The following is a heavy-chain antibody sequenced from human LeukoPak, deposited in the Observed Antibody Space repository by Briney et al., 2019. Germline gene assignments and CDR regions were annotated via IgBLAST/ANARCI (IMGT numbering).Heavy chain of an antibody. CDR1: GGSISSYY. CDR2: IYYSGST. CDR3: ARGTVEDSYGYGLDSYYYMDV. J-gene: IGHJ6*03. Sequence: SETLSLTCTVSGGSISSYYWSWIRQPPGKGLEWIGYIYYSGSTNYNPSLKSRVTISVDTSKNQFSLKLSSVTAADTAVYYCARGTVEDSYGYGLDSYYYMDVWGKGATVTVSS. D-gene: IGHD5-18*01. V-gene: IGHV4-59*01.